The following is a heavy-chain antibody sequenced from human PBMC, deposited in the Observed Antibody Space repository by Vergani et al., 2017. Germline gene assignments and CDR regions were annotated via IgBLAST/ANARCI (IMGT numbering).Heavy chain of an antibody. D-gene: IGHD1-26*01. Sequence: QLQLQESGPGLVKPSETLSLPCTVSGGSISSSSYYWGWIRQPPGKGLEWIGSIYYSGSTYYNPSLKSRVTISVDTSKNQFSLKLSSVTAADTAVYYCARLRGSYYGNYWGQGTLVTVSS. J-gene: IGHJ4*02. CDR1: GGSISSSSYY. CDR3: ARLRGSYYGNY. V-gene: IGHV4-39*01. CDR2: IYYSGST.